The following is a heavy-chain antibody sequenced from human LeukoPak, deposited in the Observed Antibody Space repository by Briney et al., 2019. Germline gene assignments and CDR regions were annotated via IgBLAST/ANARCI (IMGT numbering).Heavy chain of an antibody. V-gene: IGHV4-59*01. CDR1: GGSISSYY. CDR2: ISSSGST. Sequence: SETLSLTCTVSGGSISSYYWSWIRQPPGKGLEWIGYISSSGSTNYNPSLKSRVTVSVDTSKNQFSLRLSSVTAADTAVYYCARDRDIYCANGVCYNWFFDLWGRGTLVTVPS. J-gene: IGHJ2*01. D-gene: IGHD2-8*01. CDR3: ARDRDIYCANGVCYNWFFDL.